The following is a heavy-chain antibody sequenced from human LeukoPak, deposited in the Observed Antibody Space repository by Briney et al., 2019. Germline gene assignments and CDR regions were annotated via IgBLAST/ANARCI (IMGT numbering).Heavy chain of an antibody. CDR2: INPDSGDT. CDR1: GGTFSSYA. Sequence: ASVKVSCKASGGTFSSYAISWVRQAPGQGLEWMGWINPDSGDTNYAQKFQGRFTMTRDTSISTAYMELSSLTSDDTAVFYCAREGISSVRYSEALDYWGQGTLVTVSS. CDR3: AREGISSVRYSEALDY. V-gene: IGHV1-2*02. J-gene: IGHJ4*02. D-gene: IGHD1-26*01.